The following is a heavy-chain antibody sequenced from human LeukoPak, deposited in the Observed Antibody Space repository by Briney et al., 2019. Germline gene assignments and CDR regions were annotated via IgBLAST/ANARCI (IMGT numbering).Heavy chain of an antibody. Sequence: ASVKVSCKASGYTFTGYYMHWVRQAPGQGLEWMGWNDPNSGGTNYAQKFQGRVTMTRDTSISTAYMELSRLRSDDTAVYYCARDLTDSTSLDYWGQGTLVTVSS. CDR2: NDPNSGGT. V-gene: IGHV1-2*02. J-gene: IGHJ4*02. CDR1: GYTFTGYY. CDR3: ARDLTDSTSLDY. D-gene: IGHD3-22*01.